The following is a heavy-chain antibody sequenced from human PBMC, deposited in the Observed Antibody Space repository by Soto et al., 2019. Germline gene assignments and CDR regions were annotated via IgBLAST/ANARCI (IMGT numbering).Heavy chain of an antibody. CDR1: GGSISSGGYY. J-gene: IGHJ6*03. V-gene: IGHV4-31*03. D-gene: IGHD1-26*01. CDR2: IYYSGST. CDR3: ARYRWGLRTYYYYMDV. Sequence: QVQLQESGPGLVKPSQTLSLTCTVSGGSISSGGYYWSWIRQHPGKGLEWIGYIYYSGSTYYNPSLKSRVTISVDTSKNQFSRKLSSVTAADTAVYYCARYRWGLRTYYYYMDVWGKGTTVTVSS.